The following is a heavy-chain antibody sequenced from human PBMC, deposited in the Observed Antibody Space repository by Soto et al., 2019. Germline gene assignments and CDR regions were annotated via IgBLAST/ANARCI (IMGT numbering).Heavy chain of an antibody. CDR3: ARDGPSYYDISYYFDY. V-gene: IGHV3-30-3*01. CDR1: GFTFSSYA. D-gene: IGHD3-9*01. Sequence: LRLSCAASGFTFSSYAMHWVRQAPGKGLEWVAVISYDGSNKYYADSVKGRFTISRDNSKNTLYLQMNSLRAEDTAVYYCARDGPSYYDISYYFDYWGQGTQVTVSS. CDR2: ISYDGSNK. J-gene: IGHJ4*02.